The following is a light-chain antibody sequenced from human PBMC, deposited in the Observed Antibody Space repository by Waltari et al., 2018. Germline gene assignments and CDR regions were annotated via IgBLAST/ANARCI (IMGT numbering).Light chain of an antibody. J-gene: IGKJ1*01. CDR1: QSISRF. V-gene: IGKV3-20*01. Sequence: DIFLTQSPGTLSVSPGEGATLSCRASQSISRFLAWYQQKPGQAPRLLIYDASTRATGIPDRFSGSGSGTDFSLTISRLEPEDFAVYYCQKYGTLPATFGQGTKVEIK. CDR3: QKYGTLPAT. CDR2: DAS.